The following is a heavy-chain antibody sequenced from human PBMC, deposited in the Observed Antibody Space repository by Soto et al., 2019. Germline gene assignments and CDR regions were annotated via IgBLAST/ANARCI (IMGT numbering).Heavy chain of an antibody. CDR2: ISTYNGNT. D-gene: IGHD4-4*01. CDR3: ARSGTTVTYYYYYGMDV. Sequence: GASVKVSCKASGYTFTTYDISWVRQAPGQGLEWMGRISTYNGNTNYPQSLQGRLTLTTDTSISTAYLQWSSLKASDTAMYYCARSGTTVTYYYYYGMDVWGQGTTVTVSS. V-gene: IGHV1-18*01. CDR1: GYTFTTYD. J-gene: IGHJ6*02.